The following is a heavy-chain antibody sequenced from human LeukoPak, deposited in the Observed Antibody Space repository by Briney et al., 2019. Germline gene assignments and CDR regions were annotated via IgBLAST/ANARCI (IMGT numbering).Heavy chain of an antibody. D-gene: IGHD2-15*01. CDR1: GGSISSYY. CDR3: ASPSYCSGGSCPLDY. J-gene: IGHJ4*02. CDR2: IYYSGST. V-gene: IGHV4-59*01. Sequence: PSETLSLTCTVSGGSISSYYWSWIQQPPGKGLECIGYIYYSGSTNYNPSLKSRVTISVDTSKNQFSLKLSSVTAADTAVYYCASPSYCSGGSCPLDYWGQGTLVTVSS.